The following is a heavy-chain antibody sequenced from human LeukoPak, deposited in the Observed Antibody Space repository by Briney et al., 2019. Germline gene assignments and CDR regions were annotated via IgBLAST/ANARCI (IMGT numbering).Heavy chain of an antibody. CDR1: GFTFDDYA. Sequence: PGGSLRLSCAASGFTFDDYAMHWVRQAPGKGLEWVSGISWNSGSIGYADSVKGRFTISRDNAKNSLYLQMNSLRAEDTAVYYCARDLPYCGGDCYNYMDVWGKGTTVTVSS. CDR2: ISWNSGSI. J-gene: IGHJ6*03. V-gene: IGHV3-9*01. D-gene: IGHD2-21*02. CDR3: ARDLPYCGGDCYNYMDV.